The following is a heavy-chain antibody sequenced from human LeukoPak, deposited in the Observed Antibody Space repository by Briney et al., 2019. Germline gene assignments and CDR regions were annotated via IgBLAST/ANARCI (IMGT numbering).Heavy chain of an antibody. J-gene: IGHJ6*02. CDR3: AKALTGPFGVASFTPMDGMDG. Sequence: GGSLRLSCAASGFTFSSYAMSWVRQAPGKGLEWVSAISGSGGSTYYADSVKGRFTISRDNSKNTVHLQMNSLRGEDKAGYYRAKALTGPFGVASFTPMDGMDGWGQGTTVTGSS. V-gene: IGHV3-23*01. CDR1: GFTFSSYA. D-gene: IGHD3-3*01. CDR2: ISGSGGST.